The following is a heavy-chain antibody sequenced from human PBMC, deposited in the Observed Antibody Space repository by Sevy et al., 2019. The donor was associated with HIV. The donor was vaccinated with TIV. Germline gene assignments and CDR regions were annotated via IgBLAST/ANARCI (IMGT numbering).Heavy chain of an antibody. J-gene: IGHJ4*02. V-gene: IGHV3-30-3*01. Sequence: GWSLRLSCAASGFTFSSYAMHWVRQAPGKGLEWVAVISYDGSNKYYADSVKGRFTISRDNSKNTLYLQMNSLRAEDTAVYYCARDSTMVRAIFDYWGQGTLVTVSS. CDR1: GFTFSSYA. CDR3: ARDSTMVRAIFDY. D-gene: IGHD3-10*01. CDR2: ISYDGSNK.